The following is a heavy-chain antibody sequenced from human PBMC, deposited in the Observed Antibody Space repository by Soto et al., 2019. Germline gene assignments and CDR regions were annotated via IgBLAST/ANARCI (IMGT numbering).Heavy chain of an antibody. CDR2: IYYSGST. D-gene: IGHD4-17*01. Sequence: QVQLQESGPGLVKPSQTLSLTCTVSGGSISSGGYYCSWIRKPPGKGLEWIGYIYYSGSTNYNPALKSRVTISVDKSKNQFALKLSAVTAADRAVYYCARTTTVTTLNDYWGQGTLVTVS. CDR1: GGSISSGGYY. V-gene: IGHV4-61*08. J-gene: IGHJ4*02. CDR3: ARTTTVTTLNDY.